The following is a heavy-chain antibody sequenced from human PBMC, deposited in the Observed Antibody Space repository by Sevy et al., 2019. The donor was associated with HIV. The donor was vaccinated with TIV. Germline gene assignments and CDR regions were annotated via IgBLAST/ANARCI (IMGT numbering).Heavy chain of an antibody. D-gene: IGHD2-8*01. J-gene: IGHJ6*02. CDR3: ARDREEVEDLVLMGGMDV. V-gene: IGHV4-39*02. Sequence: SETLSLTCTVSGGSINSRSYYWGWIRQPPGKGLEWIGSIYYRGSTYDNPSLKSRVTISVDTSKNQFSLKLTSATAADTALYYCARDREEVEDLVLMGGMDVWGQGTTVTVSS. CDR2: IYYRGST. CDR1: GGSINSRSYY.